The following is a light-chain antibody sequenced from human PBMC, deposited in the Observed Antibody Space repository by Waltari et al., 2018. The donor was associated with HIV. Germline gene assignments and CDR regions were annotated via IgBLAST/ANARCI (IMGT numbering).Light chain of an antibody. CDR2: RSS. CDR3: QQFHNWPRT. V-gene: IGKV3-15*01. CDR1: QRISSN. J-gene: IGKJ1*01. Sequence: EIVMTQSPATLSVSPGERVTLSCRASQRISSNLVWYQQKPGQAPRPLIYRSSSRAAGFPARFTGSGAGTEFTLTISNLQSEDFAIYYCQQFHNWPRTFGQGTKVEIK.